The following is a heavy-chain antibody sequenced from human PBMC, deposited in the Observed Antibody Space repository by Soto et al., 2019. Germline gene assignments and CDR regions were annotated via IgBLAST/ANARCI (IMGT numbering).Heavy chain of an antibody. Sequence: GGSLRLSCAASGFTFSGSAMHWVRQASGKGLEWVGRIRSKANSYATAYAASVKGRCTISRDDSKNTAYLQMNSLKTEDTAVYYCTRQRDIAVAGTYYYYGMDVWGQGTTVTVSS. CDR3: TRQRDIAVAGTYYYYGMDV. V-gene: IGHV3-73*01. CDR1: GFTFSGSA. CDR2: IRSKANSYAT. D-gene: IGHD6-19*01. J-gene: IGHJ6*02.